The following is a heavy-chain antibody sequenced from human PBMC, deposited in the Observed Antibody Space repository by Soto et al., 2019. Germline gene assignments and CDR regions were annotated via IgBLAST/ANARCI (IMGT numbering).Heavy chain of an antibody. J-gene: IGHJ6*02. CDR2: IYHSGST. Sequence: SETLSLTCAVYGGSISSSTWWSWVRQPPGKGLEWIGEIYHSGSTNYNPSLKSRVTISLDKSKNQFSLKLTSVTAADSAVYYCARDDHIVVVPTSLGAMDVWGQGTTVTVSS. CDR1: GGSISSSTW. V-gene: IGHV4-4*02. CDR3: ARDDHIVVVPTSLGAMDV. D-gene: IGHD2-2*01.